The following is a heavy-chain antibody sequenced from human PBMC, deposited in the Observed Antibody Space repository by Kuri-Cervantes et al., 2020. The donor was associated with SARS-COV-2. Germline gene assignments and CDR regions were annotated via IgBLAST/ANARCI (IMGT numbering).Heavy chain of an antibody. Sequence: GESLKISCAASGFSFSAYGMYWVRQAPGKGLEWVAFIEYDGSSKYYADSVTGRFTVSRDNSKNTLFLHMDSLRGEDTAVYYCAREAEYCSSTSCYKRQYYFDYWGQGTLVTVSS. CDR1: GFSFSAYG. D-gene: IGHD2-2*02. CDR3: AREAEYCSSTSCYKRQYYFDY. J-gene: IGHJ4*02. V-gene: IGHV3-30*03. CDR2: IEYDGSSK.